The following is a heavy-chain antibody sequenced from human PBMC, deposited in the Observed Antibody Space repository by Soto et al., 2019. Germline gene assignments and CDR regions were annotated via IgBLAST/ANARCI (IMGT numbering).Heavy chain of an antibody. CDR1: GYTFTSYG. CDR3: ARRPGSGSYYGYYYYMDV. CDR2: ISAYNGNT. D-gene: IGHD3-10*01. V-gene: IGHV1-18*01. J-gene: IGHJ6*03. Sequence: GASVKVSCKASGYTFTSYGISWVRQAPGQGLEWMGWISAYNGNTNYAQKLQGRVTMTTDTSTSTAYMELRSLRSDDTALFYFARRPGSGSYYGYYYYMDVWGKGTTVTVSS.